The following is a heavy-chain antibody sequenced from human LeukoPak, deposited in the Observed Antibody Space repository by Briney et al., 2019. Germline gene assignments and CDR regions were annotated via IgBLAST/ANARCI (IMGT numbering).Heavy chain of an antibody. Sequence: PSQTLSLTCTVSGGSISSGGYYWSWIRQHPGKSLEWIGYIYYSGSTYYNPSLKSRVTISVDTSKNQFSLKLSSVTAADTAVYYCARDFAPGYGDHYLGGQGTLVTVSS. CDR1: GGSISSGGYY. J-gene: IGHJ4*02. V-gene: IGHV4-31*03. D-gene: IGHD4-17*01. CDR3: ARDFAPGYGDHYL. CDR2: IYYSGST.